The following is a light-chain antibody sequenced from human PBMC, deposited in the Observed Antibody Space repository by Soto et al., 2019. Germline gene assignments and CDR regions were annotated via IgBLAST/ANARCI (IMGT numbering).Light chain of an antibody. CDR1: QSVSDMY. CDR2: AS. V-gene: IGKV3-20*01. CDR3: QHYGTSAL. Sequence: EIVLTQSPGTLPLSPGERATLSCRASQSVSDMYLAWYQQKPGQAHRLLIYASISATGIPDRFSGSGSVTDFTLTISRLEPEDVAVYYCQHYGTSALFGPGTKVEIK. J-gene: IGKJ3*01.